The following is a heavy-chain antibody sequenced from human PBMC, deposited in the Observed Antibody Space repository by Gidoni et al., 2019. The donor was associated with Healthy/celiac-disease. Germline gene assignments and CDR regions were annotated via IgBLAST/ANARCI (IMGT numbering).Heavy chain of an antibody. J-gene: IGHJ4*02. Sequence: GAEVKKPGASVKVSCKASGYTFTSYGISWVLQAPGQGLEWMGWISSYNGNPNSAQKLQGRITMTTDTSTSTAYMELRRLSSDDQAVYYCARDGYNYGGYFDYWGQGTLVTVSS. CDR1: GYTFTSYG. CDR2: ISSYNGNP. D-gene: IGHD5-18*01. V-gene: IGHV1-18*01. CDR3: ARDGYNYGGYFDY.